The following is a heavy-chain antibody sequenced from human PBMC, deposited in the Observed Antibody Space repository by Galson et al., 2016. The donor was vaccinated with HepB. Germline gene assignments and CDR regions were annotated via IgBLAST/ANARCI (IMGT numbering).Heavy chain of an antibody. CDR1: GGSISSGGYY. CDR2: IYYSGST. V-gene: IGHV4-31*03. J-gene: IGHJ6*02. CDR3: ARQNYYYGMDV. Sequence: TLSLTCTVSGGSISSGGYYWSWLRQHPGKGLEWIGNIYYSGSTNYNPSLKSRLTISVDTSKNQFSLRLSSVTAADTAVYYCARQNYYYGMDVWGQGTTVTVSS.